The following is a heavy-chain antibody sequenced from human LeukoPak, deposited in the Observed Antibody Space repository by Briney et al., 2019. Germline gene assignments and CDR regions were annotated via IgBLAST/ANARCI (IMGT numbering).Heavy chain of an antibody. CDR1: GGSISSGDYY. V-gene: IGHV4-30-4*01. CDR3: ASEVITGTTVNSFDP. CDR2: IYYSGST. J-gene: IGHJ5*02. D-gene: IGHD1-7*01. Sequence: SQTLSLTCTVSGGSISSGDYYWSWIHQPPGKGLEWIGYIYYSGSTYSNPSLKSRVTISVDTSKNQFSLKLSSVTAADTAVYYCASEVITGTTVNSFDPWGQGTLVTVSS.